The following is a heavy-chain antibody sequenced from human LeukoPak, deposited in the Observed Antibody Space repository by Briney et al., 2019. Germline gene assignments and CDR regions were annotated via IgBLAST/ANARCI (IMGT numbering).Heavy chain of an antibody. CDR2: IYSGGST. V-gene: IGHV3-66*01. CDR3: ARDDGGTDAFDI. Sequence: GGSLRLSCAASGFTVNSNYMSWVRQAPGKGLEWVSVIYSGGSTYYADSVKGRFTISRDNSKNTLYLQMNSLRAEDTAVYYCARDDGGTDAFDIWGQGTMVTVSS. J-gene: IGHJ3*02. CDR1: GFTVNSNY.